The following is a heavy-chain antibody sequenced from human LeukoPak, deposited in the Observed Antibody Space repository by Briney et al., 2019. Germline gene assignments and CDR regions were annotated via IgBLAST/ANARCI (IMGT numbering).Heavy chain of an antibody. D-gene: IGHD3-10*01. CDR2: ISYDGSNK. CDR3: AKESDGVWFDP. Sequence: PGGSLRLSCAASGFTFSSYAMHWVRQAPGKGLEWVAVISYDGSNKYYADSVKGRFTISRDNSKNTLYLQMNSLRAEDTAVYYCAKESDGVWFDPWGQGTLVTVSS. J-gene: IGHJ5*02. CDR1: GFTFSSYA. V-gene: IGHV3-30-3*01.